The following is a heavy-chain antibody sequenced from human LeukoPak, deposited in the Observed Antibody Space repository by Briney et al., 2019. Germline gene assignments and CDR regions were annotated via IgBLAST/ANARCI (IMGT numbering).Heavy chain of an antibody. CDR3: ARGDRNLDY. CDR1: GGSFSGYY. V-gene: IGHV4-34*01. CDR2: INHSGST. Sequence: SQTLSLTCAVYGGSFSGYYCSWIRQPPGKGLEWIGEINHSGSTNYNPSLKSRVTISVDTSKNQFSLKLSSVTAADTAVYYCARGDRNLDYWGQGTLVTVSS. J-gene: IGHJ4*02.